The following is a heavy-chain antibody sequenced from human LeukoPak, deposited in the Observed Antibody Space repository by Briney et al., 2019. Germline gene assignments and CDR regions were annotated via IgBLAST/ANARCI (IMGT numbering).Heavy chain of an antibody. CDR3: AKDAVGATAYYFDY. CDR1: GFTFSRYA. J-gene: IGHJ4*02. CDR2: ISGSGDT. V-gene: IGHV3-23*01. D-gene: IGHD1-26*01. Sequence: GGSLRLSCAASGFTFSRYAMSWVRQAPGEGLEWVSAISGSGDTYYAGSVKGRFTISRDNSKNTLYLQMNSLRAEDTAAYYCAKDAVGATAYYFDYWGQGTLVTVSS.